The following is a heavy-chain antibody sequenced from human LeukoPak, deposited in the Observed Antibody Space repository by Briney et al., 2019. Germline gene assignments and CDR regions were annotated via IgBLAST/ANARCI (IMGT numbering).Heavy chain of an antibody. J-gene: IGHJ4*02. CDR3: ARDQYDTWSRRGNFDS. V-gene: IGHV3-7*03. D-gene: IGHD3/OR15-3a*01. CDR2: IKLDGSEK. Sequence: GGSLRLSCAVSGFTVSSHYMSWVRQAPGKGLEWVANIKLDGSEKNYVDAVKGRFTISRDNTKNSLYLQMNSLRAEDTAVFYCARDQYDTWSRRGNFDSWGQGTLVIVSS. CDR1: GFTVSSHY.